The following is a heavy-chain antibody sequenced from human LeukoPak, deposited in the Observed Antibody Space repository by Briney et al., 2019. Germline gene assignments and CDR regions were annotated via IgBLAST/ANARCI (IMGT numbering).Heavy chain of an antibody. CDR1: GYTFTNYA. CDR3: ARDILTGYVGLIDY. D-gene: IGHD3-9*01. J-gene: IGHJ4*02. CDR2: MSTYNGNT. Sequence: ASVKVSCKASGYTFTNYAISWVRHAPGQGLEWMGWMSTYNGNTNYARNLQGRVTMTTDTSTSTAYMELRSLRSDDTAVYYCARDILTGYVGLIDYWGQGTLVTVSS. V-gene: IGHV1-18*01.